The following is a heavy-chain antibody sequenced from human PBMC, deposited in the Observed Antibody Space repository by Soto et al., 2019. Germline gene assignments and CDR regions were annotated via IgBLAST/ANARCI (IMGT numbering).Heavy chain of an antibody. CDR2: ISSSSSYI. D-gene: IGHD2-2*01. CDR1: GFTFSIYS. Sequence: AGGSLRLSCAASGFTFSIYSMNWVRHAPGKGLEWVSSISSSSSYIYYADSVKGRFTISRDNAKNSLYLQMNSLRAEDTAVYYCARDYCSSTSCYYYYYYGMDVWGQGTTVTVSS. V-gene: IGHV3-21*01. CDR3: ARDYCSSTSCYYYYYYGMDV. J-gene: IGHJ6*02.